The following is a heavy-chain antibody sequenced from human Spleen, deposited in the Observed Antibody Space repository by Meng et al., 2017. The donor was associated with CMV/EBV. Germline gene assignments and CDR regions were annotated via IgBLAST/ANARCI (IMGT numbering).Heavy chain of an antibody. CDR2: FYYSGNT. D-gene: IGHD3-22*01. V-gene: IGHV4-59*04. CDR1: GGSISSYY. CDR3: ARDPGDMIDAFDI. Sequence: SETLSLTCTVSGGSISSYYWSWIRQPPGKGLEWIGSFYYSGNTYYNPSLKSRVTFSLDTSKNQLSLSLTSVTAADTAVYYCARDPGDMIDAFDIWGQGTMVTVSS. J-gene: IGHJ3*02.